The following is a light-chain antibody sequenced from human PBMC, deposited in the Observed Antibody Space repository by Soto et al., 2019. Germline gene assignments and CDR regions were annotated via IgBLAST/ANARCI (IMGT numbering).Light chain of an antibody. V-gene: IGKV3-15*01. CDR3: QQYNNWPPYT. CDR1: QSVSSN. Sequence: DTVMTQSPATLSVSPGERATLSCRASQSVSSNLAWYQQKPGQAPRLLIYGASTRATGIPARFSGSGSGTEFPLTISSLLSEDFAVYYCQQYNNWPPYTFGQGTKLEIK. J-gene: IGKJ2*01. CDR2: GAS.